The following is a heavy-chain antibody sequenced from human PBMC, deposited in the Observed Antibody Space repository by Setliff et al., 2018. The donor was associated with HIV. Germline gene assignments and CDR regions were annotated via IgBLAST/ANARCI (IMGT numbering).Heavy chain of an antibody. V-gene: IGHV1-18*01. D-gene: IGHD2-21*02. J-gene: IGHJ3*01. CDR2: ISAYNGKT. CDR3: AREKETCSGGDCWKNAFDV. CDR1: GFIFTKYG. Sequence: ASVKVSCKASGFIFTKYGITRVRQAPGQGLEWMGWISAYNGKTDYAQKFQDRPTMTTDTSTRTVYMELRGLRSDDTAVYYCAREKETCSGGDCWKNAFDVWGQGTMVTVSS.